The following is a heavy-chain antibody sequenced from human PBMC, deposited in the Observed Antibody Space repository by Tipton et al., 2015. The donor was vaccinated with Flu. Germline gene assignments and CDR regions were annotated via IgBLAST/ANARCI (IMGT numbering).Heavy chain of an antibody. J-gene: IGHJ6*03. CDR2: ISSSGTT. Sequence: TLSLTCSVSGGSISSHHWTWIRQPPGKGLEWIAFISSSGTTNYNPSLKSRVTMSVDTSKNHFSLKLNSVTAADTAVFFCARARRFLEWQFYFYYMDVWGKGTTVTVSS. V-gene: IGHV4-59*11. CDR1: GGSISSHH. CDR3: ARARRFLEWQFYFYYMDV. D-gene: IGHD3-3*01.